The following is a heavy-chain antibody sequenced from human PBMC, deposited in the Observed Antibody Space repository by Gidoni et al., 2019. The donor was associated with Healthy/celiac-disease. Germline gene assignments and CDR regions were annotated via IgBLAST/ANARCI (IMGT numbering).Heavy chain of an antibody. V-gene: IGHV4-39*01. D-gene: IGHD2-8*02. CDR2: IYYSGST. CDR1: GGSISRSSYY. CDR3: ASQRIVLVVYAMDY. Sequence: QLQLQESGPGLVKPSETLSLTCTVSGGSISRSSYYWGWIRQPPGKGLEWIGSIYYSGSTYYNPSLKSRVTISVDTSKNQFSLKLSSVTAADTAVYYCASQRIVLVVYAMDYWGQGTLVTVSS. J-gene: IGHJ4*02.